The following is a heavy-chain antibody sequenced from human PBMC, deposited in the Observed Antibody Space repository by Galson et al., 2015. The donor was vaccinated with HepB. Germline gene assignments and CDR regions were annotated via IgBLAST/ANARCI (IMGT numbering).Heavy chain of an antibody. CDR3: AREEYYDSSGYYLPSAK. D-gene: IGHD3-22*01. CDR2: IYSGGST. CDR1: GFTVSSNY. Sequence: SLRLSCAASGFTVSSNYMSWVRQAPGKGLEWVSVIYSGGSTYYADSVKGRFTISRHNSKNTLYLQMNSLRAEDTAVYYCAREEYYDSSGYYLPSAKWGQGTLVTVSS. J-gene: IGHJ4*02. V-gene: IGHV3-53*04.